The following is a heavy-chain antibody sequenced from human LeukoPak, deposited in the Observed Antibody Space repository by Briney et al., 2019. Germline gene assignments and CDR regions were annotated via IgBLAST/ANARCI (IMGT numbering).Heavy chain of an antibody. J-gene: IGHJ4*02. Sequence: GGSLRLSCAASGFTFSSYWMNWARQAPGKGLEWVSAISGSGGSTYYADSVKGRFTISRDNSKNTLYLQMNSLRAEDTAVYYCAKERLRFLEWLSATSSYYFDYWGQGTLVTVSS. CDR3: AKERLRFLEWLSATSSYYFDY. D-gene: IGHD3-3*01. V-gene: IGHV3-23*01. CDR1: GFTFSSYW. CDR2: ISGSGGST.